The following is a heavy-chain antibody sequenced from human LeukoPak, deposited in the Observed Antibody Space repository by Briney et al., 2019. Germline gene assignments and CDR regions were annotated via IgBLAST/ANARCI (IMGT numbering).Heavy chain of an antibody. Sequence: GGSLRLSCAASGFTFSDYYMSWIRQAPGKGLEWVSYISSSGSTIYYADSVKGRFTISRDNAKNSLYLQMNSLRAEDTAVYYCASAYYDFWSGPGYFDYWGQGTLVTVSS. CDR3: ASAYYDFWSGPGYFDY. CDR2: ISSSGSTI. J-gene: IGHJ4*02. D-gene: IGHD3-3*01. V-gene: IGHV3-11*01. CDR1: GFTFSDYY.